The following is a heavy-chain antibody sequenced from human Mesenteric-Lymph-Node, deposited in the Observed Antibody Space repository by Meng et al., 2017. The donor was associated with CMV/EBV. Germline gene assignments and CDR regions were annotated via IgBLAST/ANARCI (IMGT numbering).Heavy chain of an antibody. J-gene: IGHJ4*02. CDR1: GFTFDEYA. CDR2: ISWNSDSI. V-gene: IGHV3-9*01. D-gene: IGHD3-16*01. CDR3: AKDGGLYFDY. Sequence: SLKISCAASGFTFDEYAMHWVRQGPGKGLEWVSGISWNSDSIGYADSVKGRFTISRDNSKNTLYLQMNSLRAEDTAVYYCAKDGGLYFDYWGQGTLVTVSS.